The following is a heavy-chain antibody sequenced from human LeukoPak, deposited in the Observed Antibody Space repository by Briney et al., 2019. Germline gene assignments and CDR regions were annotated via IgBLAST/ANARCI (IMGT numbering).Heavy chain of an antibody. CDR2: ISGSGGST. CDR1: GFTFSSYA. Sequence: TGGSLRLSCAASGFTFSSYAMSWVRQAPGKGLEWVSAISGSGGSTYYADSVKGRFSISRDNSKNTLNLQMNSLRAEDTAVYYCAKMPSWGSSSYFDYWDQGTLVTVSS. D-gene: IGHD6-6*01. V-gene: IGHV3-23*01. CDR3: AKMPSWGSSSYFDY. J-gene: IGHJ4*02.